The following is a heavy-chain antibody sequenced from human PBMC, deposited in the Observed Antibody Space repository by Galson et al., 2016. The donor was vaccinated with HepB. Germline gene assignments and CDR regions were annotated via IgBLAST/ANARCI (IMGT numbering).Heavy chain of an antibody. CDR3: ARDHRGRWLTDYYYYYGLDV. CDR2: ISSSSTYI. CDR1: GFSFSNSG. Sequence: SLRLSCAASGFSFSNSGMSWVRQAPGKGLEWVSSISSSSTYIYYADSVKGRFTISRDNAKNSLHLQVNSLRAEDTAVYYCARDHRGRWLTDYYYYYGLDVWGQGTTVTVSS. J-gene: IGHJ6*02. D-gene: IGHD6-19*01. V-gene: IGHV3-21*01.